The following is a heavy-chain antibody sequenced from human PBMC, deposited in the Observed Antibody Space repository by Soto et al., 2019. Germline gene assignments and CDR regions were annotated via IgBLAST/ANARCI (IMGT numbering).Heavy chain of an antibody. Sequence: QVQLVESGGGVVQPGRSLRLSCAASGFTFSRYGMHWDRQAPGKGLEWVAVISSDGSNKYYADSVKGRFTISRDNSKSTLYLHMNSLRAEDTAVYYCAKDLGSSSFWGQGTLVTGSS. V-gene: IGHV3-30*18. D-gene: IGHD6-6*01. CDR3: AKDLGSSSF. J-gene: IGHJ4*02. CDR2: ISSDGSNK. CDR1: GFTFSRYG.